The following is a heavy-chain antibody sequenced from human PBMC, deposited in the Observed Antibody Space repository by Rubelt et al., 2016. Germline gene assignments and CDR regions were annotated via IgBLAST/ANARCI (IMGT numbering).Heavy chain of an antibody. CDR1: GDTIISSTYN. D-gene: IGHD6-19*01. CDR3: ARDLVAVAGTRNDY. V-gene: IGHV4-39*07. Sequence: QLQLQESGPGLVKPSETLSLICTVSGDTIISSTYNWGWIRQPPGKGLEWIGSISYSGSTYYNPSLKSRVTISIDTSKNQFSLKLSSVTAADTVVYDCARDLVAVAGTRNDYWGQGILVTVSS. CDR2: ISYSGST. J-gene: IGHJ4*02.